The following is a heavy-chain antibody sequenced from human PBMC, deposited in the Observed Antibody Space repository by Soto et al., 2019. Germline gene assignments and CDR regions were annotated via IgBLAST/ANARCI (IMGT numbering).Heavy chain of an antibody. CDR1: GGSINSGDYH. J-gene: IGHJ3*01. V-gene: IGHV4-30-4*01. CDR3: ARGAVDFDL. Sequence: QVLLQESGPGLVKPSQTLSLTCTVSGGSINSGDYHWSWVRQPPGKGLEWIGYIYYSGTTYYNPSLKRRVTISVDTSKNQFSLKLSSVSAADTAVYYCARGAVDFDLWGQGTVVTVSS. CDR2: IYYSGTT.